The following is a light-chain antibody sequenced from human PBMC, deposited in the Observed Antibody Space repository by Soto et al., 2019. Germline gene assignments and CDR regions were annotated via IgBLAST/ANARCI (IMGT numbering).Light chain of an antibody. V-gene: IGLV1-44*01. CDR3: AAWDDSLNGRV. CDR2: KSN. Sequence: QAVVTQPPSASATPGQRVTISCSGSSSNIGSNTVNWYQQLPGTAPKLLIYKSNQRPSGVPDRFSVSKSGTSASLAISGLQSEDEADYYCAAWDDSLNGRVFGGGIKLTVL. CDR1: SSNIGSNT. J-gene: IGLJ3*02.